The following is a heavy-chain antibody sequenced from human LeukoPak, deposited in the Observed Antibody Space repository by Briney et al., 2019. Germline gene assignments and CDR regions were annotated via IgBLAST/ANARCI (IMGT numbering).Heavy chain of an antibody. Sequence: GGSLRLSCAASGFTFSSYSMNWVRQAPGKGLEWVSYISSSSSTIYYADSVKGRFTISRDNAKNSLYLQMNSLRAEDTAVYYCARREETYCGGDCYLYYYGMDVWGQGTTVTVSS. CDR2: ISSSSSTI. D-gene: IGHD2-21*02. V-gene: IGHV3-48*04. J-gene: IGHJ6*02. CDR1: GFTFSSYS. CDR3: ARREETYCGGDCYLYYYGMDV.